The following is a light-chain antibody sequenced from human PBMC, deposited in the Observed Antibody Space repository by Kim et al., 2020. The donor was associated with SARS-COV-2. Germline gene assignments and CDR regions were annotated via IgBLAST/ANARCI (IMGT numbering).Light chain of an antibody. CDR3: QQTYSMVRT. CDR2: AAS. J-gene: IGKJ1*01. CDR1: QSISNY. Sequence: DIQMTQSPSSLSASVGDRVTITCRASQSISNYLNWYQQKPGKAPKVLISAASSLQSGVPSKFSGSGSGTYFTLTINSLQPEDFVTYYCQQTYSMVRTFGQGTKVDIK. V-gene: IGKV1-39*01.